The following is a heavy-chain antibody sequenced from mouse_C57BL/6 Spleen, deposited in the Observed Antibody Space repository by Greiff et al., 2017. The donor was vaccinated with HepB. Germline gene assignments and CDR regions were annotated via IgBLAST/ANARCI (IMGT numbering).Heavy chain of an antibody. D-gene: IGHD1-1*01. J-gene: IGHJ3*01. V-gene: IGHV3-6*01. CDR3: ARDHDYYGSTSFAY. CDR2: ISYDGSN. Sequence: VQLKESGPGLVKPSQSLSLTCSVTGYSITSGYYWNWIRQFPGNKLEWMGYISYDGSNNYNPSFKNRISLTRDTSKNQFFLKLNSVTTEDTATYYCARDHDYYGSTSFAYWGQGTLVTVSA. CDR1: GYSITSGYY.